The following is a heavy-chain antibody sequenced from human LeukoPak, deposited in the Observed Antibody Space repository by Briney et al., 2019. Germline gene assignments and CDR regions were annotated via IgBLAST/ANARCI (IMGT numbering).Heavy chain of an antibody. CDR2: IYHSGST. Sequence: PSETLSLTCTVSGYSISSGYYWGWIRQPPGKGLEWIGSIYHSGSTYYNPSLKSRVTISVDTSKNQFSLKLSSVTAADTAVYYCARSYCSGGSCYRGNAFDIWGQGTMVTVSS. CDR1: GYSISSGYY. D-gene: IGHD2-15*01. V-gene: IGHV4-38-2*02. CDR3: ARSYCSGGSCYRGNAFDI. J-gene: IGHJ3*02.